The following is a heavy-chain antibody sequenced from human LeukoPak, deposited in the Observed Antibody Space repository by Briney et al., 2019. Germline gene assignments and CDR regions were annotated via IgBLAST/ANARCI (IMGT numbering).Heavy chain of an antibody. CDR3: ARDQTAVTADWAFDI. CDR2: IHDDGSVK. V-gene: IGHV3-7*01. J-gene: IGHJ3*02. Sequence: GGSLRLSCEAFEFTFSNYWMSWVRQAPGKGLEWVANIHDDGSVKNYADSVKGRFTISRDNAKNTLYLQMNSLRAEDTAVYYCARDQTAVTADWAFDIWGQGTMVTVSS. D-gene: IGHD4-23*01. CDR1: EFTFSNYW.